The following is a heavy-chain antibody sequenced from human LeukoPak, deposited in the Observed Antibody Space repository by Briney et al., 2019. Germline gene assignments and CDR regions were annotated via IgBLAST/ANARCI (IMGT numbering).Heavy chain of an antibody. D-gene: IGHD6-13*01. Sequence: PGGSLRLSCAASGFTFSNYAMSWVRQAPGKGLEWVSAISGSGGSTHYADSVKGRFIISRDNSKNTLYLQMNSLRAEDTAVYYCAKGKQQLAYYYYYMDVWGKGTTVTISS. V-gene: IGHV3-23*01. CDR2: ISGSGGST. CDR1: GFTFSNYA. CDR3: AKGKQQLAYYYYYMDV. J-gene: IGHJ6*03.